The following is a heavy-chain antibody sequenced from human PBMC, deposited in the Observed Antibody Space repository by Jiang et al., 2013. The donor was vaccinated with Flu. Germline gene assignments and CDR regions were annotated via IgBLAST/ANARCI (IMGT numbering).Heavy chain of an antibody. CDR3: ARDIPDPDGFGDYYAFDI. J-gene: IGHJ3*02. CDR2: ISGVGVTT. Sequence: SAISGVGVTTFYADSVKGRFTISRDNSKSTLHLQMNSLRADDTAVYYCARDIPDPDGFGDYYAFDIWGQGTMVTVSS. D-gene: IGHD4-17*01. V-gene: IGHV3-23*01.